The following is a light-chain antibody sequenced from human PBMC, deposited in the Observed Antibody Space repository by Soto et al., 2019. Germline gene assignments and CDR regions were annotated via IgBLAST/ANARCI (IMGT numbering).Light chain of an antibody. CDR1: QSVGSY. CDR3: QQRRSWPLP. J-gene: IGKJ4*01. Sequence: EIVLTQSPATLSLSPGERATLSCRASQSVGSYFAWYEQKPGQAPRLLIYDAFSRTTGIPDRFSGSGSATDLTLAISSLEHEDLAVYFCQQRRSWPLPCGGGTMVEIK. CDR2: DAF. V-gene: IGKV3-11*01.